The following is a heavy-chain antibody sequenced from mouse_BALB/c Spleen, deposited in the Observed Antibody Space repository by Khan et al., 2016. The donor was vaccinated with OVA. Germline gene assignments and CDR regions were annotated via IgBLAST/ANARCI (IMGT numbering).Heavy chain of an antibody. CDR2: IDPFNGGS. CDR3: TRHGSTSWFAY. Sequence: VQLKQSGPELMKPGASVKISCRASGYSFTTYYIHWVKQSHGKTLEWIGYIDPFNGGSTYNQKFNDTATLTVDKSSSTAYMHRSSLTSEDSAVYYCTRHGSTSWFAYWGQGTLVTVSA. J-gene: IGHJ3*01. D-gene: IGHD1-1*01. CDR1: GYSFTTYY. V-gene: IGHV1-31*01.